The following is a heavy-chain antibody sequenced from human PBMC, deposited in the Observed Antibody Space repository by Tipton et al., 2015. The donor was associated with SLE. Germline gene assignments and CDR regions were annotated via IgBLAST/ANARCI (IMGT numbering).Heavy chain of an antibody. CDR3: ARDAFKLELSAFDI. V-gene: IGHV3-21*01. D-gene: IGHD1-7*01. CDR1: GVTFNMYN. J-gene: IGHJ3*02. Sequence: SLRLSCVGSGVTFNMYNMNWVRQAPGKGLEWVSSISTSSSYIFYADSVKGRFTISRDNAKNSLYLQMNSLRAEDTAVYYCARDAFKLELSAFDIWGQGTMVTVSS. CDR2: ISTSSSYI.